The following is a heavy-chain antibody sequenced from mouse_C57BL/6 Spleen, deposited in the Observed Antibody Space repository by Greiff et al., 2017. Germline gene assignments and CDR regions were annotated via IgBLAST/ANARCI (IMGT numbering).Heavy chain of an antibody. D-gene: IGHD1-1*01. CDR3: ASYGAY. J-gene: IGHJ3*01. CDR1: GYSFTSYY. Sequence: QVQLKESGPELVKPGASVKISCKASGYSFTSYYIHWVKQRPGQGLEWIGWIYPGSGTTKYNEKFKGKATLTADTSSSSAYMQLSSLTSEDSAVYYCASYGAYWGQGTLVTVSA. V-gene: IGHV1-66*01. CDR2: IYPGSGTT.